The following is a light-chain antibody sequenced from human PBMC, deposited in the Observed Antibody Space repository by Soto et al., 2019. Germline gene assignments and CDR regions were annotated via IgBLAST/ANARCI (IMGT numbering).Light chain of an antibody. CDR2: KSS. CDR3: QQFNTSPWT. Sequence: DMQMSESATSVAASEGDRVKISWWASQSVSIWLAWYQQNPGRAPKLLIYKSSILESGVPSRFSGSGSGTEFTLAFSSLQPDDFATYYFQQFNTSPWTFGQGPKV. CDR1: QSVSIW. J-gene: IGKJ1*01. V-gene: IGKV1-5*03.